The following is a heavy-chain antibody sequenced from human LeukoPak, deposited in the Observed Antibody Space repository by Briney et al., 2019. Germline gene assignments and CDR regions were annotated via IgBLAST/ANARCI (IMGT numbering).Heavy chain of an antibody. D-gene: IGHD6-13*01. CDR2: IRYDGSNK. Sequence: PGGSLRLSCAASGFTFSSYGMHWVRQAPGKGLEWVAFIRYDGSNKYYADSVKGRFTIPRDNSKNTLYLQMNSLRAEDTAVYYCAKDRRSSWYDYFDYWGQGTLVTVSS. CDR1: GFTFSSYG. V-gene: IGHV3-30*02. CDR3: AKDRRSSWYDYFDY. J-gene: IGHJ4*02.